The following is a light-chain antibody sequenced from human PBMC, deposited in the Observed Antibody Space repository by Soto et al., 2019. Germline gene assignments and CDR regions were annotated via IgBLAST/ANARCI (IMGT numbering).Light chain of an antibody. CDR1: QGIGSY. CDR2: AAS. V-gene: IGKV1-9*01. J-gene: IGKJ4*01. Sequence: IRLTQSPSSLSASVGDRVTITCRASQGIGSYLAWYQQKPGEAPKLLIFAASTLQSGVPSRFSGSGSGTDFTLTISSLQAEDFATYYCQQLSTYPSTFGGGTKVDIK. CDR3: QQLSTYPST.